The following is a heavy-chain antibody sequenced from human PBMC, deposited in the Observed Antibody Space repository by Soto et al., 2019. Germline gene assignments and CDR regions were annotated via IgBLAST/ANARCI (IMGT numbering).Heavy chain of an antibody. V-gene: IGHV4-39*01. Sequence: SETLSLTCTVSGGSISSSSYYWGWIRQPPGKGLEWIGSIYYSGSTHYNPSLKSRVTISVDTSKNQFSLKLSSVTAADTAVYYCGSSSEGDYYYGMDVWGQGTTVTVSS. CDR3: GSSSEGDYYYGMDV. D-gene: IGHD6-13*01. J-gene: IGHJ6*02. CDR2: IYYSGST. CDR1: GGSISSSSYY.